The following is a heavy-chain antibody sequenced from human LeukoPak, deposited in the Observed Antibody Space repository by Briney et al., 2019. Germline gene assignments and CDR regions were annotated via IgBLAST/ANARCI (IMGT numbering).Heavy chain of an antibody. Sequence: GGSLRLSCAASGFTFSSYDMSWVRQAPGKGLEWVSVISGSGGATYYADSVKGRFTISRDNSKNSLYLQMSSLRVEDTALYYCAKSGEASILDFDYWGQGTLVTVSS. D-gene: IGHD2-15*01. CDR3: AKSGEASILDFDY. V-gene: IGHV3-23*01. CDR2: ISGSGGAT. CDR1: GFTFSSYD. J-gene: IGHJ4*02.